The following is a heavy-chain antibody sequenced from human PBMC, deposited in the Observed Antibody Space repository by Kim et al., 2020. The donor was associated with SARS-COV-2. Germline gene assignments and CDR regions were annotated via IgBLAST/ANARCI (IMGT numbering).Heavy chain of an antibody. CDR3: ARDQSSVAVAGLFPVYYGMDV. Sequence: GGSLRLSCAASGFTVSSNYMSWVRRAPGKGLRGAQVFYTVVATYKPDPGRGRFTISRDNSKNPLYLKMNSLRAEDTAVYYCARDQSSVAVAGLFPVYYGMDVWGQGTTVTVSS. D-gene: IGHD6-19*01. CDR1: GFTVSSNY. CDR2: FYTVVAT. V-gene: IGHV3-66*01. J-gene: IGHJ6*02.